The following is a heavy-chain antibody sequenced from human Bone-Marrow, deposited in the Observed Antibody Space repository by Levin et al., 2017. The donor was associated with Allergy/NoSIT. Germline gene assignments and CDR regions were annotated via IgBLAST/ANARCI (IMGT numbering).Heavy chain of an antibody. CDR2: INPSNSYT. V-gene: IGHV1-46*01. J-gene: IGHJ4*02. CDR1: GYTFTNYH. CDR3: ARARVAGSGCHQY. D-gene: IGHD3-10*01. Sequence: ASVKVSCKASGYTFTNYHMQWVRQAPGQGLEWIGLINPSNSYTTYAQKFQGRVILTRDTSTSTVYMELSSLRSEDTAVYYCARARVAGSGCHQYWGQGTLVTVSA.